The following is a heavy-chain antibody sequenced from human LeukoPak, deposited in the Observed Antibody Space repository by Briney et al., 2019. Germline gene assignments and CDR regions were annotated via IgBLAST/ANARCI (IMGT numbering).Heavy chain of an antibody. Sequence: GGSLRLSCAASGFKLIGYSMNWVRQAPGRGLEWVSYINSSSGTIFYADSVKGRFTISRDNAKNSLYLQMNSLRAEDTAVYYCARDGGVDIAAAGIFDYWGQGTLVTVSS. D-gene: IGHD6-13*01. V-gene: IGHV3-48*04. CDR3: ARDGGVDIAAAGIFDY. CDR1: GFKLIGYS. CDR2: INSSSGTI. J-gene: IGHJ4*02.